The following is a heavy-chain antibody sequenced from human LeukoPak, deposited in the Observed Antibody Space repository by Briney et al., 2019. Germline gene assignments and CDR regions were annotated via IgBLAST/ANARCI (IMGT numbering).Heavy chain of an antibody. Sequence: ASVKVSCKASGYTFTSYAMHWLRQAPGQRLEWMGWINAGNGNTKYSQKFQGRVTITRDTSASTAYMELSSLRSEDTAVYYCARDRGFYDITYGMDVWGQGTTVTVSS. CDR1: GYTFTSYA. V-gene: IGHV1-3*01. CDR2: INAGNGNT. D-gene: IGHD3-10*01. CDR3: ARDRGFYDITYGMDV. J-gene: IGHJ6*02.